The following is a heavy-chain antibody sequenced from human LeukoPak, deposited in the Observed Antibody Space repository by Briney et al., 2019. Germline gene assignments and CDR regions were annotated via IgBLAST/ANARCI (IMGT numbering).Heavy chain of an antibody. CDR2: ISAYNGNT. D-gene: IGHD2-2*01. Sequence: ASVKVSCKASGYTFTSYGISWVRQAPGQGLEWMGWISAYNGNTNYAQKLQGRVTMTTDTSTSTAYMELRRLRSDDTAVYYCARDPCSTSCYGHDYWGQGTLVTVSS. CDR3: ARDPCSTSCYGHDY. J-gene: IGHJ4*02. V-gene: IGHV1-18*01. CDR1: GYTFTSYG.